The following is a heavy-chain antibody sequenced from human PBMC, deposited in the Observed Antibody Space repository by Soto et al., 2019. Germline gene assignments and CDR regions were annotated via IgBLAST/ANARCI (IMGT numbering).Heavy chain of an antibody. J-gene: IGHJ1*01. D-gene: IGHD2-2*01. V-gene: IGHV3-30*18. CDR1: GVTFSSSG. CDR3: SKYPYAALEAEYFQH. CDR2: ISYDVSNK. Sequence: QVQLVESGGGVVQPGRSLRLSCAASGVTFSSSGMHWVRQAPGKGLEWVAVISYDVSNKYYAHSVKGRFTISTDNSKNTLYLQMNRLRAEDTDVYYCSKYPYAALEAEYFQHWGQVTLVTVSS.